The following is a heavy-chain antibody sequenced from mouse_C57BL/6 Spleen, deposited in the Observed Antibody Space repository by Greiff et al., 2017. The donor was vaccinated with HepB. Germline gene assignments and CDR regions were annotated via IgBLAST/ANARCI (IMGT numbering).Heavy chain of an antibody. Sequence: EVQRVESGGGLVKPGGSLKLSCAASGFTFSSYAMSWVRQTPEKRLEWVATISDGGSYTYYPDNVKGRFTISRDNAKNNLYLQMSHLKSEDTAMYYCERGWLGESFDYWGQGTTLTVSS. CDR1: GFTFSSYA. V-gene: IGHV5-4*01. D-gene: IGHD2-3*01. J-gene: IGHJ2*01. CDR2: ISDGGSYT. CDR3: ERGWLGESFDY.